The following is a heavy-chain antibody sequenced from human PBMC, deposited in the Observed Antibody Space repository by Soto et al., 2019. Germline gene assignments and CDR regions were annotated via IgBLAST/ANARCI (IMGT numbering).Heavy chain of an antibody. D-gene: IGHD3-22*01. CDR2: TYPGDSDT. CDR3: ARPSMYYYDSSGYSGTHKLSDAFDI. Sequence: GESLKLSCKGSGYSFTGYWIGWGRQMPGNALELTAITYPGDSDTRYSPSFQGQVTISADKSISTAYLQWSSLKASDTAMYYCARPSMYYYDSSGYSGTHKLSDAFDIWGQGTMVTVSS. CDR1: GYSFTGYW. V-gene: IGHV5-51*01. J-gene: IGHJ3*02.